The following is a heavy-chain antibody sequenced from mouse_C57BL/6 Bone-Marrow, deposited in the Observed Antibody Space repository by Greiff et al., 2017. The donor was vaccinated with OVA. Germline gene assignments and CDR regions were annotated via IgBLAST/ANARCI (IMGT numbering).Heavy chain of an antibody. CDR2: IDPSDSYT. Sequence: QVQLQQPGAELVRPGTSVKLSCKASGYTFTSYWMHWVKQRPGQGLEWIGVIDPSDSYTNYNQKFKGKATLTVDTSSSTAYMQLSSLTSEDSAVYYCAREGHYYWAYWGQGTLVTVSA. D-gene: IGHD1-2*01. CDR3: AREGHYYWAY. J-gene: IGHJ3*01. CDR1: GYTFTSYW. V-gene: IGHV1-59*01.